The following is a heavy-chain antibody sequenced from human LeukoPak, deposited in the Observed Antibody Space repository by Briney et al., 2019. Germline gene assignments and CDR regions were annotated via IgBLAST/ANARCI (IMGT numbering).Heavy chain of an antibody. CDR2: INPSGGST. J-gene: IGHJ6*03. V-gene: IGHV1-46*01. Sequence: ASVKVSCKASVYTFTGYYMHWVRQAPGQGLEWIGWINPSGGSTSYAQKFQGRVTMTRDTSTSTVYMELSSLRSEDTAVYYCARGLYSGYDKNYYYYMDVWGKGTTVTISS. CDR3: ARGLYSGYDKNYYYYMDV. CDR1: VYTFTGYY. D-gene: IGHD5-12*01.